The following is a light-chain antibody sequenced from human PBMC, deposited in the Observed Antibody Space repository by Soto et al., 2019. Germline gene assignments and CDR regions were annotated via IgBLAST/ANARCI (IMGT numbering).Light chain of an antibody. CDR3: QQYGSSGT. CDR1: QSVSSN. V-gene: IGKV3-20*01. J-gene: IGKJ1*01. Sequence: EIVLTQSPGTLSLSPGERATLSCRASQSVSSNLAWYQQKPGQSPRLLIYGTSTGATGIPARFSGSGSGTDFTLTISRLEPEDFAVYYCQQYGSSGTFGQGTKVDIK. CDR2: GTS.